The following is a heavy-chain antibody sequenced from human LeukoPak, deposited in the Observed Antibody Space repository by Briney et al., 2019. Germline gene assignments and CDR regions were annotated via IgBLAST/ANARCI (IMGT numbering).Heavy chain of an antibody. CDR2: INHSGST. CDR1: GGSFSGYC. V-gene: IGHV4-34*01. J-gene: IGHJ4*02. CDR3: ARDGASPLGFDY. Sequence: SETLSLTCAVYGGSFSGYCWSWIRQPPGKGLEWIGEINHSGSTNYNPSLKSRVTISVDTSKNQFSLKLSSVTAADTAVYYCARDGASPLGFDYWGQGTLVTVSS. D-gene: IGHD3-10*01.